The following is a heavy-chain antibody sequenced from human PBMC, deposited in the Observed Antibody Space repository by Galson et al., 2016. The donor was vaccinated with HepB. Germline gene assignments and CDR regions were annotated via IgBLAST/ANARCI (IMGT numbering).Heavy chain of an antibody. CDR2: IYWDDDK. D-gene: IGHD2-15*01. V-gene: IGHV2-5*02. CDR3: VHYLHCSVDTCHKEDTFDI. J-gene: IGHJ3*02. Sequence: RALVKPTQTLTLTCTFSGFSFSTSGVGVGWIRQPPGKALEWLALIYWDDDKNYSPSLKTRLAVPKDTSKNQVVHTMTNMNPVDTATYSCVHYLHCSVDTCHKEDTFDIWAQGTLVTVSS. CDR1: GFSFSTSGVG.